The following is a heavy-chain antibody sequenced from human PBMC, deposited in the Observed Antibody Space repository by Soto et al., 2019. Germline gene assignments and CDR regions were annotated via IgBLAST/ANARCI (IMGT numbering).Heavy chain of an antibody. Sequence: SETLSLTCTLSGDSMDSGEYYWSWIRQPPGKGLEWVGSIHHSGRTFYNPSLKSRLTVSVDMSKNHLSLKLTSVTAADTATYFCAREHFHNYGGRVRFDLWGQGIMVTVSS. CDR1: GDSMDSGEYY. J-gene: IGHJ5*02. CDR2: IHHSGRT. CDR3: AREHFHNYGGRVRFDL. V-gene: IGHV4-30-4*01. D-gene: IGHD3-16*01.